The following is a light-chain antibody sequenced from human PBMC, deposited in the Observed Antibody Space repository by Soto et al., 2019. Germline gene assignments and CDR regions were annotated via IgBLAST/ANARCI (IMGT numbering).Light chain of an antibody. Sequence: QSALTQPRSVSGSPGQSVTISCTGTNSDVGGYNYVSWYQQYPGKAPKLMISGVSERPSGVPDRFSGSKSGNTAALTISGRQAEDEADYYCCSYVDGDTWVFGGGTKVTVL. CDR3: CSYVDGDTWV. V-gene: IGLV2-11*02. J-gene: IGLJ3*02. CDR1: NSDVGGYNY. CDR2: GVS.